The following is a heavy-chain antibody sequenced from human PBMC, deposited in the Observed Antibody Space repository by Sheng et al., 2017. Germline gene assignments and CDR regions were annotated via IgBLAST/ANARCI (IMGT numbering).Heavy chain of an antibody. CDR2: ISNDGSHK. V-gene: IGHV3-30*18. D-gene: IGHD1-26*01. CDR3: AKASEDTTYKGYFDY. Sequence: QVQLVESGGGVVQPGRSLRLSCAASGFTFSSYGMHWVRQAPGKGLEWVAVISNDGSHKYYADSVKGRFTISRDNSKNTLYLQMNSLRVEDTAVYYCAKASEDTTYKGYFDYWGQGTLVTVSS. CDR1: GFTFSSYG. J-gene: IGHJ4*02.